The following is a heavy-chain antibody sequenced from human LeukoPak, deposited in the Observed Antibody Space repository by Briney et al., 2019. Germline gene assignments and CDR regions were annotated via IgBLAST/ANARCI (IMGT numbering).Heavy chain of an antibody. D-gene: IGHD2-15*01. CDR1: GITFRNYW. V-gene: IGHV3-7*01. CDR2: INQDSSE. J-gene: IGHJ4*02. CDR3: VQGWRDN. Sequence: PGGSLRLSCVASGITFRNYWMSWVRQAPGKGLEWVANINQDSSEKYVDSVKGRFTISKDNAKNSLYLQLNTLRPEDTAVYYCVQGWRDNWGQGTLVTVSS.